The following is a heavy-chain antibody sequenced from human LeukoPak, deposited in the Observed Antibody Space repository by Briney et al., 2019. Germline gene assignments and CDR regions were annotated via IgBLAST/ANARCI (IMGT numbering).Heavy chain of an antibody. Sequence: SETLSLTCAVYGGSFSGYYWSWIRQPPGKGLEWIGEINHSGSTNYNPSLKSRVTISVDTSKNQFSLKLSSVTAADTAVYYCARDPIMVRGGNYYYYGMDVWGQGTTVTVSS. CDR1: GGSFSGYY. CDR2: INHSGST. V-gene: IGHV4-34*01. J-gene: IGHJ6*02. D-gene: IGHD3-10*01. CDR3: ARDPIMVRGGNYYYYGMDV.